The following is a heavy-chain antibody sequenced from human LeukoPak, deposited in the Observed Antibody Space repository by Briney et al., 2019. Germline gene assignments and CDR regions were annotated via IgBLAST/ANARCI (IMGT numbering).Heavy chain of an antibody. J-gene: IGHJ4*02. CDR1: GFTFSSYG. Sequence: GRSLRLSCAASGFTFSSYGMHWVRQAPGKGLEWVAVISYDGSNKYYADSVKGRFTISRDNSKNTLYLQMNSLRAEDTAVYYCAKSLYYYDSSGYQDYWGQGTLVTVSS. V-gene: IGHV3-30*18. CDR3: AKSLYYYDSSGYQDY. D-gene: IGHD3-22*01. CDR2: ISYDGSNK.